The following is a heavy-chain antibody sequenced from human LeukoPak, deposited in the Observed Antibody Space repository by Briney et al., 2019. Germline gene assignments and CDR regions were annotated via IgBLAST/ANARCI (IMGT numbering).Heavy chain of an antibody. V-gene: IGHV3-74*01. CDR2: IKGDGIST. Sequence: GGSLRLTCAASGFDFSSNWMHWVRHAPGQGLVWVSRIKGDGISTNYADSVKGRFTISRDIAKNTLYLQMNSLRAEDTGVYYCAKDHYWSIDYWGRGTLVTVSS. CDR3: AKDHYWSIDY. CDR1: GFDFSSNW. D-gene: IGHD3-3*01. J-gene: IGHJ4*02.